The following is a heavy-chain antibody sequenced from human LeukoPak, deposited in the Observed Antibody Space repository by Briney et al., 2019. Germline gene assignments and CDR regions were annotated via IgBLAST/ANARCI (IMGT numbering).Heavy chain of an antibody. CDR2: ISSGSTYI. CDR1: GFTFSSYS. Sequence: GGSLRLSCAASGFTFSSYSMNWVRQAPGKGLEWVSSISSGSTYIYYADSMKGRFTISRDNAKKSLYLQMNSLRAGDTAVYYCARDGRVWSNAFDIWGQGTMVTVSS. D-gene: IGHD2-8*02. V-gene: IGHV3-21*01. CDR3: ARDGRVWSNAFDI. J-gene: IGHJ3*02.